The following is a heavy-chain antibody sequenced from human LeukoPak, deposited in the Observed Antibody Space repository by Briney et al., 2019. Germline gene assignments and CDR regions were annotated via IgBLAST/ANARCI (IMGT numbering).Heavy chain of an antibody. Sequence: ASVKVSCKASGYTFTSYDINWVRQATGQGLEWMGWMNPNSGNTGYAQKFQGRVTMTRNTSISTAYMELSSLRSEDTAVYYCARSPTVVTPFDYWGQGTLVTVSS. CDR3: ARSPTVVTPFDY. CDR1: GYTFTSYD. J-gene: IGHJ4*02. V-gene: IGHV1-8*01. CDR2: MNPNSGNT. D-gene: IGHD4-17*01.